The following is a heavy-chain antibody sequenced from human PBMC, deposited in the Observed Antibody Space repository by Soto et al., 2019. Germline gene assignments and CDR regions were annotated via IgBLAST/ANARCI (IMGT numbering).Heavy chain of an antibody. J-gene: IGHJ6*02. Sequence: EVQLVESGGGLVQPGGYLRLSCEASGFTFRNYDMHWVRQGTGKGLEWVSGISAAGDPDYADSVGGRFTISRENAQNSFFLQMNSLRVGDTAVYYCARTDRDFYGLDVWGQGTTVIVSS. CDR2: ISAAGDP. V-gene: IGHV3-13*05. CDR1: GFTFRNYD. CDR3: ARTDRDFYGLDV.